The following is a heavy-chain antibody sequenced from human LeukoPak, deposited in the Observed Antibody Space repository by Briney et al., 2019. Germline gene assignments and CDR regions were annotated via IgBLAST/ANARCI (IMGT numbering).Heavy chain of an antibody. CDR1: GYTFTSYT. Sequence: ASVKVSCKASGYTFTSYTITWVRQAPGQGLEWMGWISAYNGNTNYAQKFQDRVTMTTDTSTSTAYMELSSLRSEDTAIYYCARNVDSGFDFWGQGTLVTVSS. J-gene: IGHJ4*02. CDR3: ARNVDSGFDF. D-gene: IGHD1-26*01. V-gene: IGHV1-18*04. CDR2: ISAYNGNT.